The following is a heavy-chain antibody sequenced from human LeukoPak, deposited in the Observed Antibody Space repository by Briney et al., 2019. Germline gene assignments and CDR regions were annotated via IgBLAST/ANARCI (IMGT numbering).Heavy chain of an antibody. J-gene: IGHJ4*02. CDR2: ISGSGTTI. CDR3: ARVSGMDY. Sequence: GGSLRLPCAASGFSFSSYEMNWVRQAPGKGLEWVSYISGSGTTIYYADSVKGRFTISRDNAKNSLYLQMNSLRAEDTAVYYCARVSGMDYWGQGTLVTVSS. CDR1: GFSFSSYE. V-gene: IGHV3-48*03.